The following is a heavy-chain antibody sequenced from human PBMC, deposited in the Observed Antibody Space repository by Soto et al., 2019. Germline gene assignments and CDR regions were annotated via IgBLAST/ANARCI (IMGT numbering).Heavy chain of an antibody. CDR3: ARVEAPFGESMH. J-gene: IGHJ4*02. V-gene: IGHV1-18*01. D-gene: IGHD3-10*01. CDR1: GYTFSSYT. CDR2: ISPDDGNT. Sequence: ASVKVSCKTSGYTFSSYTMAWVRQAPGQGLEWLGWISPDDGNTEYEQKFQGRVTMTADTLTNNAYMELRSLKYDDTAVYYCARVEAPFGESMHWGQGTPVTFS.